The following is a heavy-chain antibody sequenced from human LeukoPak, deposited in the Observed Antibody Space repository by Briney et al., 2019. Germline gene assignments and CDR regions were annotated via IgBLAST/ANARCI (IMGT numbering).Heavy chain of an antibody. Sequence: GGSLRLSCAASGFTFSDYYMSWIRQAPGKGLEWVSYISSSGSTIYYADSVKGRFTISRDNAKNSLYLQMNSLRAEDTAVYYCARANYDSSGRYAFDIWGQGTMVTVSS. CDR3: ARANYDSSGRYAFDI. CDR2: ISSSGSTI. CDR1: GFTFSDYY. J-gene: IGHJ3*02. D-gene: IGHD3-22*01. V-gene: IGHV3-11*04.